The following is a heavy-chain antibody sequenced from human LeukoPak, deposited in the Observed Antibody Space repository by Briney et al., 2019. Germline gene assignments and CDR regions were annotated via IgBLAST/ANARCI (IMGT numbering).Heavy chain of an antibody. D-gene: IGHD2-2*01. Sequence: GGSLRLSCAASGFTFDDYAMHWVRQAPGKGLEWVSGISWNSGSIGYADSVKGRFTISRDNAKNSVYLQMNSLRAEDTAVYYCARGSKYCGSSSCYDFDCWGQGTLVTVSS. CDR3: ARGSKYCGSSSCYDFDC. J-gene: IGHJ4*02. CDR1: GFTFDDYA. CDR2: ISWNSGSI. V-gene: IGHV3-9*01.